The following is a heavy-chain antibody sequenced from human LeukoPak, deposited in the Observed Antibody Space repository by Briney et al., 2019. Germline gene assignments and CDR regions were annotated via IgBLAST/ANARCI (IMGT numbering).Heavy chain of an antibody. CDR2: ISYSGRT. V-gene: IGHV4-59*05. CDR3: ARHGSTGSTGYDFDY. D-gene: IGHD6-13*01. CDR1: GGSISSYY. Sequence: SETLSLTCTVSGGSISSYYWSWIRQPAGKGLEWIGSISYSGRTYYNPSLKSRVTISIDTSKNQISLTLSSVTAADTAVYNCARHGSTGSTGYDFDYWGQGTLVTVSS. J-gene: IGHJ4*02.